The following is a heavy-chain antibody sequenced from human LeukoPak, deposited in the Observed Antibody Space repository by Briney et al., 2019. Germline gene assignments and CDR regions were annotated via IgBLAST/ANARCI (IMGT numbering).Heavy chain of an antibody. Sequence: SVKVSCKASGGTFSSYAISWVRQAPGQGLEWMGGIIPIFGTANYGQKFQGRVTITADKSTSTAYMELSSLRSEDTAVYYCARYSARGGWYAYWGQGTLVTVSS. V-gene: IGHV1-69*06. CDR3: ARYSARGGWYAY. CDR2: IIPIFGTA. CDR1: GGTFSSYA. J-gene: IGHJ4*02. D-gene: IGHD6-19*01.